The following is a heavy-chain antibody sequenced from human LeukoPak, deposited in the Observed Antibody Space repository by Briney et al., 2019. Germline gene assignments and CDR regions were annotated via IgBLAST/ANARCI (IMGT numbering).Heavy chain of an antibody. CDR3: ARDGRYCTSTSCYYDAFDI. Sequence: SETLSLTCTVSGGSISSYYWSWIRQPPGKGLEWIGYIYYSGSTNYNPSLKSRVTISVDTSKNQFSLKLNSVTAADTAVYYCARDGRYCTSTSCYYDAFDIWGQGTMVTVSS. D-gene: IGHD2-2*01. J-gene: IGHJ3*02. CDR1: GGSISSYY. V-gene: IGHV4-59*12. CDR2: IYYSGST.